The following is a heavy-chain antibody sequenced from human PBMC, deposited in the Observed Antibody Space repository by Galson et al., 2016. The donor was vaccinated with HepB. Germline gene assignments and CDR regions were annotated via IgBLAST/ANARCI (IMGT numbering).Heavy chain of an antibody. CDR3: ARDHISGRGPFFDY. Sequence: SLRLSCAVSGFSFSSYAMNWVRQAPGKGLEWVAVISYDGGNKYYADSVKGRFTISRDNSEKTVYLQMNSLRAEDTAVYYCARDHISGRGPFFDYWGQGIPVTVSS. D-gene: IGHD5-12*01. CDR2: ISYDGGNK. J-gene: IGHJ4*02. CDR1: GFSFSSYA. V-gene: IGHV3-30*03.